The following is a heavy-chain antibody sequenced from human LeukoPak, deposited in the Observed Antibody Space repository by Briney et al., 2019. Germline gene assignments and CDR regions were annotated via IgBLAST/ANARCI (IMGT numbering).Heavy chain of an antibody. CDR1: PYTFTNYW. V-gene: IGHV5-51*01. J-gene: IGHJ6*03. CDR3: ARTLNYYNYMDV. Sequence: GESLKISCKGSPYTFTNYWVGWVRQMPGKGLEWMGIIYPNDSDTRYSPSFQGQVTISADKSISTAYLQWSSLEASDTGMYYCARTLNYYNYMDVWGKGTTVTVSS. CDR2: IYPNDSDT.